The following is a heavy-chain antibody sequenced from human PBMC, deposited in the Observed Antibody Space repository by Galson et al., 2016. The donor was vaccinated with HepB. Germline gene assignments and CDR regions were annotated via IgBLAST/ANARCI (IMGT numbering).Heavy chain of an antibody. D-gene: IGHD4-23*01. CDR3: ARLLGHVGTHGSNR. Sequence: SLRLSCAASGFIFSEHYMDWVRQAPGKGLEWVGRATTKDHGNTTEYAASVKGRFTISRADSERSLYLQMNSLKTEDTAIYYCARLLGHVGTHGSNRWCQGTLVTVSS. CDR2: ATTKDHGNTT. CDR1: GFIFSEHY. J-gene: IGHJ5*02. V-gene: IGHV3-72*01.